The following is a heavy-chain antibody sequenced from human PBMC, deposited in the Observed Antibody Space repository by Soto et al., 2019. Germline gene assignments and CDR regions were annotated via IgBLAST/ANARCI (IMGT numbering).Heavy chain of an antibody. D-gene: IGHD6-6*01. CDR1: GYSFTSYW. CDR3: ARHGSSSSGYYYGMDV. Sequence: GESLKISCQGSGYSFTSYWIGWVRQMPGKGLEWMGIIYPGDSDTRYSPSFQGQVTISADKSISTAYLQWSSLKASDTAMYYCARHGSSSSGYYYGMDVWGQGTTVTVSS. V-gene: IGHV5-51*01. J-gene: IGHJ6*02. CDR2: IYPGDSDT.